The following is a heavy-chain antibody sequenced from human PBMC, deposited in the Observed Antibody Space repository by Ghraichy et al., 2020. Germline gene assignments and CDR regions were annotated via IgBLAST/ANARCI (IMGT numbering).Heavy chain of an antibody. Sequence: GESLNISCAASGFTFSSYAMSWVRQAPGKGLEWVSAISGSGGSTYYADSVKGRFTISRDNSKNTLYLQMNSLRAEDTAVYYCAKDQSPQDIAAAVEFFGYWGQGTLVTVSS. D-gene: IGHD6-13*01. V-gene: IGHV3-23*01. CDR2: ISGSGGST. CDR1: GFTFSSYA. CDR3: AKDQSPQDIAAAVEFFGY. J-gene: IGHJ4*02.